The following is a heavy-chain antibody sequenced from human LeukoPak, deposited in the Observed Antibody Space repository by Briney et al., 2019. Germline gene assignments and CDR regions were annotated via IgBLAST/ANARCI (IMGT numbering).Heavy chain of an antibody. V-gene: IGHV4-59*01. CDR3: ASGQYYDSSGYPPAEYFQH. D-gene: IGHD3-22*01. CDR1: GGSISSYY. CDR2: IYYSGST. J-gene: IGHJ1*01. Sequence: SETLSLTCTVSGGSISSYYWSWIRQPPGKGLEWIGYIYYSGSTNYIPSLKSRVTISVDASKNQFSLKLSSVTAADTAVYYCASGQYYDSSGYPPAEYFQHWGQGTLVTVSS.